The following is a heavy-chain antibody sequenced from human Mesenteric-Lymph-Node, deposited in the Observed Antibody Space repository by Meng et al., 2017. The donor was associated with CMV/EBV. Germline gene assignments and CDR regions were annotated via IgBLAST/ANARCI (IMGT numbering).Heavy chain of an antibody. CDR1: GGSISSYY. Sequence: SETLSLTCPVSGGSISSYYWSWIRQPPGKGREWIGCIYFSGGTNYNPSLKSRVTISVDKSKNRFSLNLSSVTAADTAVYYCARNMWGSSGQWTYDYWGQGTLVTVSS. CDR2: IYFSGGT. D-gene: IGHD3-16*01. CDR3: ARNMWGSSGQWTYDY. V-gene: IGHV4-59*01. J-gene: IGHJ4*02.